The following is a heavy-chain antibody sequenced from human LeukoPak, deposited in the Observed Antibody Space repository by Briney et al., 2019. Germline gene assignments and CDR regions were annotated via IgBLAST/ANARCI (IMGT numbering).Heavy chain of an antibody. V-gene: IGHV4-59*08. D-gene: IGHD6-19*01. Sequence: PSETLSLTCTVSGGSISSYYWSWIRQPPGKGLEWIGYIYYSGSTNYNPSLKSRVTISVDTSKNQFSLKLSSVTAADTAVYYCARHLSPSFGIAVAGKGWWFDPWGRGTLVTVSS. CDR2: IYYSGST. CDR3: ARHLSPSFGIAVAGKGWWFDP. J-gene: IGHJ5*02. CDR1: GGSISSYY.